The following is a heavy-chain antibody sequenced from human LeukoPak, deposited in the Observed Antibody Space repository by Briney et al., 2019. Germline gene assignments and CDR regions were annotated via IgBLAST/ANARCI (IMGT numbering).Heavy chain of an antibody. V-gene: IGHV1-18*01. Sequence: ASVRVSCKASGYTFTSYGISWVRQAPGQGLEWMGWINAYNGNTNYAQKLQGRVTMTTDTSTSTVYMELRSLRSDDTAVYYCARGGSKGDAFDIWGQGTMVTVSS. CDR2: INAYNGNT. J-gene: IGHJ3*02. D-gene: IGHD3-16*01. CDR1: GYTFTSYG. CDR3: ARGGSKGDAFDI.